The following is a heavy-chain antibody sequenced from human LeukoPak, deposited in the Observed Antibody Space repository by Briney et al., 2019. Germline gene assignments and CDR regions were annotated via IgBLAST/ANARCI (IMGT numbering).Heavy chain of an antibody. CDR1: GGSISSSSYY. D-gene: IGHD3-22*01. CDR2: IYYSGST. Sequence: SETLSLTCTVSGGSISSSSYYWGWIRQPPGKGLEWIVSIYYSGSTYYNPCLKSRVTISVDTSKNQFSLKLSSVTAADTAVYYCARDAMTVVDYFDYWGQGTLVTVSS. V-gene: IGHV4-39*02. CDR3: ARDAMTVVDYFDY. J-gene: IGHJ4*02.